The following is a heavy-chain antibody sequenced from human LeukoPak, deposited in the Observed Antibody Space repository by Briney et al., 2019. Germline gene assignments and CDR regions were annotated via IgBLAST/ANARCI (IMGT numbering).Heavy chain of an antibody. J-gene: IGHJ4*02. CDR3: ARGEEARDRGWAY. CDR1: GGSISSGDYY. V-gene: IGHV4-30-4*08. CDR2: IYYSGST. Sequence: SETLSLTCTVSGGSISSGDYYWSWIRQPPGKGLEWIGYIYYSGSTYYNPSLKSRVTISVDTSKNQFSLKLSSVTAADTAVYYCARGEEARDRGWAYWGQGTLVTVSS. D-gene: IGHD1-26*01.